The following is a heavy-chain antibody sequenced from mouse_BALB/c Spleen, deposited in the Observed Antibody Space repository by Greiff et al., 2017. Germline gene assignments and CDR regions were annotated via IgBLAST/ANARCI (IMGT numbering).Heavy chain of an antibody. CDR2: ISSGGSTI. J-gene: IGHJ3*01. V-gene: IGHV5-17*02. CDR3: ASNRFAY. Sequence: EVKLMESGGGLVQPGGSRKLSCAASGFTFSSFGMHWVRQAPEKGLEWVAYISSGGSTIYYADTVKGRFTISRDNPKNTLFLQMTSLRSEDTAMFYCASNRFAYWGQGTLVTVSA. CDR1: GFTFSSFG. D-gene: IGHD4-1*01.